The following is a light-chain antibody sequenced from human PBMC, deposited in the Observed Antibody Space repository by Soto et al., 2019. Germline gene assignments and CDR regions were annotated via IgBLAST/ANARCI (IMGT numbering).Light chain of an antibody. CDR3: AAWDDSLDGWV. J-gene: IGLJ3*02. CDR1: SSNIGENP. CDR2: SDH. Sequence: QPVLTQPPSASGTPGQRVTISCSGSSSNIGENPVNWYQQFPGTAPKLLIYSDHQKPSAVPDRFSGSKSGASASLAISGLQSDDEADYYCAAWDDSLDGWVFGGGTKLTVL. V-gene: IGLV1-44*01.